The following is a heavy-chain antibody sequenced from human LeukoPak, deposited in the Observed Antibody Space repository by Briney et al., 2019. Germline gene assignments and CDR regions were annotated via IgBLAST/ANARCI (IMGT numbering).Heavy chain of an antibody. Sequence: GGSLRLSCAASGFTFSSYSMNWVRQAPGKGLEWVSYIGSSDGSISYADSVKGRFTISRDNAKNSLYLQMNSLRAEDTAVYYCAKKGYYDGSGYYMYYFDHWGQGTLVTVSS. CDR1: GFTFSSYS. J-gene: IGHJ4*02. CDR3: AKKGYYDGSGYYMYYFDH. D-gene: IGHD3-22*01. V-gene: IGHV3-21*04. CDR2: IGSSDGSI.